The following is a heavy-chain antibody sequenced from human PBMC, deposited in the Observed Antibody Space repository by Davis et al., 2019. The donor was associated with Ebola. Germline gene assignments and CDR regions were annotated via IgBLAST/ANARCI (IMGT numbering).Heavy chain of an antibody. CDR1: GYTFTGYG. D-gene: IGHD6-19*01. CDR2: INADNGKT. J-gene: IGHJ4*02. CDR3: ARNVGLTVADLSDY. Sequence: AASVKVSCKGSGYTFTGYGLHWVRQAPGQGLEWMGWINADNGKTKYSQKLQGRVTITRDTSSSTAYMELRSLRSDDTAVYFCARNVGLTVADLSDYWGQGTLVTVSS. V-gene: IGHV1-3*01.